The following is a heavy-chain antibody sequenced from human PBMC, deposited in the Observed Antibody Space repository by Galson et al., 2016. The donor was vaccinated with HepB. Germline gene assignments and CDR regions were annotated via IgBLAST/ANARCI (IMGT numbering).Heavy chain of an antibody. Sequence: ETLSLTCAVYGGSFSDYYWTWIRQPPGKGLEWIGEINFSALYNPSLKSRATISLDTSKNQFSLKVTSVTAADTALYFCSRVNPLVPAPGTYVMDVWGQGTTVTVSS. V-gene: IGHV4-34*01. CDR1: GGSFSDYY. J-gene: IGHJ6*02. CDR2: INFSA. CDR3: SRVNPLVPAPGTYVMDV. D-gene: IGHD6-13*01.